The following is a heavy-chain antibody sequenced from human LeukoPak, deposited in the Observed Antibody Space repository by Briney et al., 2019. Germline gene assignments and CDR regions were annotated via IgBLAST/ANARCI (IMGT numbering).Heavy chain of an antibody. V-gene: IGHV3-21*01. CDR3: ARISTGNDAFDI. CDR1: GFIFSSYS. Sequence: GGSLRLSCAASGFIFSSYSMNWVRQAPGKGLEWVSSISSSSSYIYYADSVKGRFTISRDNAKNSLYLQMNSLRAEDTAVYYCARISTGNDAFDIWGQGTMVTVSS. J-gene: IGHJ3*02. CDR2: ISSSSSYI. D-gene: IGHD2/OR15-2a*01.